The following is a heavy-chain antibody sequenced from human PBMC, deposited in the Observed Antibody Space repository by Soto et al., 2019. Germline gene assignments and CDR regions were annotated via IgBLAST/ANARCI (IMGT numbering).Heavy chain of an antibody. D-gene: IGHD2-21*02. J-gene: IGHJ4*02. Sequence: QVQLVQSGAEVKKPGSSVKVSCKASGGTFSSYTISWVRQAPGQGLEWMGRIIPILGIANYAQKFQGRVTITADKSTSTAYMELSSLRSEDTAVYYCAGGGGGNSDEDDYWGQGTLVTVSS. V-gene: IGHV1-69*02. CDR1: GGTFSSYT. CDR3: AGGGGGNSDEDDY. CDR2: IIPILGIA.